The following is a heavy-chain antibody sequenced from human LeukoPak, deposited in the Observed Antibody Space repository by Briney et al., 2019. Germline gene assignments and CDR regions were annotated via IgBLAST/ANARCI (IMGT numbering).Heavy chain of an antibody. D-gene: IGHD4-17*01. J-gene: IGHJ4*02. CDR2: IASDGST. CDR3: AKITPTYGDQSFDY. CDR1: GFTFSRYG. Sequence: PGGSLRLSCAASGFTFSRYGMTWVRQAPGKGLEWVSVIASDGSTNYADSVKGRFTISRDNSKSTLYLQMNSLRAEDTALYYCAKITPTYGDQSFDYWGQGTLVTVSS. V-gene: IGHV3-23*01.